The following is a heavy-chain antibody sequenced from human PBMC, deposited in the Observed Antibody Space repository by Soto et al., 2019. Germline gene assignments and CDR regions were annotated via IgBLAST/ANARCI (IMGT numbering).Heavy chain of an antibody. V-gene: IGHV4-39*01. CDR3: APLSVSLSGPYGIHV. Sequence: PSETLSLTCSVSGYSVTSSDYYWALIRQPPGKGLEWIGSMFFSGLTYYNPSLKSRVTLSVDTSKNQFSVRLNSVTAADTAVYYCAPLSVSLSGPYGIHVWGQGTTVTVSS. CDR2: MFFSGLT. CDR1: GYSVTSSDYY. D-gene: IGHD2-15*01. J-gene: IGHJ6*02.